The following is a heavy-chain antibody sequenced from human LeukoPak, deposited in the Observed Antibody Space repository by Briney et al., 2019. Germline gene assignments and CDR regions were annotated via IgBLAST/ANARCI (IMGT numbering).Heavy chain of an antibody. V-gene: IGHV3-23*01. CDR2: IRGGAENT. D-gene: IGHD2/OR15-2a*01. Sequence: GGSLRLSCAASGFTFSTYRMSWVRQAAGKELEWVSAIRGGAENTYYADSVRGRFTISRDNYKDTLTLQMNSLRAKDTSIYYCAILSWDGRGTFSWGQGTLVTVSS. CDR1: GFTFSTYR. CDR3: AILSWDGRGTFS. J-gene: IGHJ5*02.